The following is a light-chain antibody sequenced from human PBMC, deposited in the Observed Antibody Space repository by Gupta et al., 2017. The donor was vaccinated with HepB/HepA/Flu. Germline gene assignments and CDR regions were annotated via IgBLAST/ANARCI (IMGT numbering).Light chain of an antibody. CDR3: QSYDSRLSGFVV. V-gene: IGLV1-40*01. CDR1: SSNIGAGYD. J-gene: IGLJ2*01. Sequence: QSVLTQPPSVSGAPGQRVTISCTGSSSNIGAGYDVHWYQQLPGTAPKLLIYGNSNRPSGVPDRFSGSKSGTSASLAITGLQAEDEADYYCQSYDSRLSGFVVFVGGTKLTVL. CDR2: GNS.